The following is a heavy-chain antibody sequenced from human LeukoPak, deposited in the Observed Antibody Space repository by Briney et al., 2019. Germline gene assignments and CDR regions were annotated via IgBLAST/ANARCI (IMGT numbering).Heavy chain of an antibody. CDR2: ISSSSSTI. CDR3: ARDCYDAYGMDV. J-gene: IGHJ6*02. Sequence: GSLRLSCAASGFTFSSYTMNWVRQAPGKGLEWVSYISSSSSTIYYADSVKGRFTISRDNAKHSLYLQMNSLRDEDTAVYYCARDCYDAYGMDVWGQGTTVTVSS. V-gene: IGHV3-48*02. D-gene: IGHD3-3*01. CDR1: GFTFSSYT.